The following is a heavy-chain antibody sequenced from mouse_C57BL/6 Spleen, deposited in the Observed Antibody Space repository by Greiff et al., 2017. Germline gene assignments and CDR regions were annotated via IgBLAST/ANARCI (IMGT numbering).Heavy chain of an antibody. D-gene: IGHD2-4*01. V-gene: IGHV3-5*01. Sequence: ESGPGLVKPSQTVFLTCTVTGISITTGNYRWSWIRQFPGNKLEWIGDIYYSGTITYNPSLTSRTTITRDTPKNQFFLEMNSLTAEDTATYYCARDGGGLRYYFDYWGQGTTLTVSS. CDR2: IYYSGTI. CDR3: ARDGGGLRYYFDY. J-gene: IGHJ2*01. CDR1: GISITTGNYR.